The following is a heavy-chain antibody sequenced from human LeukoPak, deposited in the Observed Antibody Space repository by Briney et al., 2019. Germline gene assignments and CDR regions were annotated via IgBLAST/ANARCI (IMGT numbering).Heavy chain of an antibody. J-gene: IGHJ1*01. CDR2: IYHSGST. CDR3: ARSKDGYSYGTKYFQH. Sequence: KPSETLSLTCTVSGGSISSSSYYWGWIRQPPGKGLEWIGSIYHSGSTYYNPSLKSRVTISVDTSKNQFSLKLSSVTAADTAVYYCARSKDGYSYGTKYFQHWGQGTLVTVSS. CDR1: GGSISSSSYY. V-gene: IGHV4-39*07. D-gene: IGHD5-18*01.